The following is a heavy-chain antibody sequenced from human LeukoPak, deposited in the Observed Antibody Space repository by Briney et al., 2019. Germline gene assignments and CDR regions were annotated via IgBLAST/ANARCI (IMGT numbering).Heavy chain of an antibody. Sequence: PGGSLRLSCAASGFTFSSYWMSWVRQAPGKGLEWVANIKQDGGEKYYVDSVKGRFTISRDNAKNSLYLQMDSLRVEDTAVYYCAGYSGTYRDYWGQGTLVTVSS. CDR3: AGYSGTYRDY. V-gene: IGHV3-7*01. D-gene: IGHD1-26*01. CDR2: IKQDGGEK. J-gene: IGHJ4*02. CDR1: GFTFSSYW.